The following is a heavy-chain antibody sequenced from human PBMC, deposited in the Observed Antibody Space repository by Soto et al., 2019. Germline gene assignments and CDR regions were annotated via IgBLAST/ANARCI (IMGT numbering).Heavy chain of an antibody. Sequence: QVQLVQSGAEVKKPGSSVKVSCRASGGTFSSLGISWVRQGPRQGLEWLGGFIPMVGTANYPLKFQGRVTLSANDSTSTAYMELSSLTSEDTAMYFCARDRSGPGNWNYDTFDLWGQGTMVTVSS. J-gene: IGHJ3*01. CDR2: FIPMVGTA. CDR3: ARDRSGPGNWNYDTFDL. V-gene: IGHV1-69*01. D-gene: IGHD1-7*01. CDR1: GGTFSSLG.